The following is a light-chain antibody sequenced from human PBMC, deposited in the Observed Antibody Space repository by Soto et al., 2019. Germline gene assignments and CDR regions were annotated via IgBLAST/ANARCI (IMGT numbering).Light chain of an antibody. V-gene: IGKV1-39*01. CDR2: AAS. Sequence: DIQMTHSPSSLSASVGDRVTITCRASQSISSYLNWYQQKPGKATKLLIYAASSLQSGAPSRFSGSGYGTDFTLTISSLQPEYFATYYCQQSYSTPPTFGQGTKLEIK. CDR3: QQSYSTPPT. CDR1: QSISSY. J-gene: IGKJ2*01.